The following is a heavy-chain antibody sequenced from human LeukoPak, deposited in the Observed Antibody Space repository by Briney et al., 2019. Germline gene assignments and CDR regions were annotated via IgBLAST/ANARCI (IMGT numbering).Heavy chain of an antibody. CDR3: ARRAYSSSWYYYYYYMDV. D-gene: IGHD6-13*01. V-gene: IGHV1-8*01. J-gene: IGHJ6*03. CDR2: MNPNSGNT. CDR1: GYTFTSYD. Sequence: ASVKVSCKASGYTFTSYDINWVRQATGQGLEWMGWMNPNSGNTGYAQKFQGRVTMTRNTSISTAYMELSSLRSEDTAVYYCARRAYSSSWYYYYYYMDVWAKGPRSPSP.